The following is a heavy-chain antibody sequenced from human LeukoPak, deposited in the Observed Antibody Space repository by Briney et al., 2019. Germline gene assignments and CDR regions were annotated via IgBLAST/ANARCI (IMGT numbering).Heavy chain of an antibody. J-gene: IGHJ4*02. CDR2: ISAYNGNT. D-gene: IGHD3-22*01. CDR1: GYTFTSYG. Sequence: ASVKVSCKASGYTFTSYGISWVRQAPGPGLDWMGLISAYNGNTNYAQKLQGRVTMTTDTSTSTAYMELRSLRSDDTAVYYCARDLGYYYDSGLGGYWGQGTLVTVSS. CDR3: ARDLGYYYDSGLGGY. V-gene: IGHV1-18*01.